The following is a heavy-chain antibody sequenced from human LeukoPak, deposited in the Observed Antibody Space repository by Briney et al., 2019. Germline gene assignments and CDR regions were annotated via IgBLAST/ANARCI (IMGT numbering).Heavy chain of an antibody. CDR2: INPNSGGT. J-gene: IGHJ4*02. CDR1: GYTFTGYY. V-gene: IGHV1-2*04. CDR3: ARERYCSSTSCPDTYYFDY. D-gene: IGHD2-2*01. Sequence: ASVKVSCKASGYTFTGYYMHWVRQAHGQGLEWMGWINPNSGGTNYAQKFQGWVTMTRDTSISTAYMELSRLRSDDTAVYYCARERYCSSTSCPDTYYFDYWGQGTLVTVSS.